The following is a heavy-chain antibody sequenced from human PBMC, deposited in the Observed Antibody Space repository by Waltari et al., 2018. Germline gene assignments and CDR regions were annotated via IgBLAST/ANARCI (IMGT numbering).Heavy chain of an antibody. D-gene: IGHD6-19*01. CDR2: VDPEDGET. CDR3: ATDSGSGRIPGYYYYGMDV. CDR1: GYTFTDYY. J-gene: IGHJ6*02. Sequence: EVQLVQSGAEVKKPGATVKISCKVSGYTFTDYYMHWVQQAPGKGLEWMGLVDPEDGETIYAEKFQGRVTITADTSTDTAYMELSSLRSEDTAVYYCATDSGSGRIPGYYYYGMDVWGQGTTVTVSS. V-gene: IGHV1-69-2*01.